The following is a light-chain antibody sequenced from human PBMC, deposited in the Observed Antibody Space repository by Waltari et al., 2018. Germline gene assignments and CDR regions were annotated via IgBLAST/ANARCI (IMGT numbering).Light chain of an antibody. CDR3: MQALQIPWT. V-gene: IGKV2-28*01. CDR2: SVS. J-gene: IGKJ1*01. Sequence: DIVMIQSPLSLSVTPGEPASISCRSSQSLGNNYLDWYVQKPGQSPQLLIHSVSNRASGVPDRFSGSRSGTDFTLKISRVEAEDVGVYFCMQALQIPWTFGQGTRVEIK. CDR1: QSLGNNY.